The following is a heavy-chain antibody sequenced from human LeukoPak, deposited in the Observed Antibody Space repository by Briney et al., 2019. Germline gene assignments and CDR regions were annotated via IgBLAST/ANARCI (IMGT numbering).Heavy chain of an antibody. CDR2: INAGNGNT. D-gene: IGHD5-18*01. J-gene: IGHJ4*02. CDR3: AREDGYSYGYDY. CDR1: GYTFTSYA. V-gene: IGHV1-3*01. Sequence: GASVKVSCKASGYTFTSYAMHWVRQAPGQRLEWMGWINAGNGNTKYSQKFQGRVTITRDTSASTAYMELSSLRSEDTAVYYCAREDGYSYGYDYWGQGTLVTVSS.